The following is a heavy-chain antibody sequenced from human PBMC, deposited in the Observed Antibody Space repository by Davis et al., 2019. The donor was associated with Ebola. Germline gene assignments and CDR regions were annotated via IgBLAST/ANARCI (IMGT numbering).Heavy chain of an antibody. CDR3: ASGITIFGVVSNYYYYGMDV. Sequence: MPSETLSLTCAVSGGSISSSNWWSWVRQPPGKGLEWIGEIYHSGSTNYNPSPKSRVTISVDTSKNQFSLKLSSVTAADTAVYYCASGITIFGVVSNYYYYGMDVWGQGTTVTVSS. CDR2: IYHSGST. D-gene: IGHD3-3*01. CDR1: GGSISSSNW. V-gene: IGHV4-4*02. J-gene: IGHJ6*02.